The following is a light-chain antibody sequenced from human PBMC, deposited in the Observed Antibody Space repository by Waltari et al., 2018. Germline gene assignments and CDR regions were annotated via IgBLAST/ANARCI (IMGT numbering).Light chain of an antibody. V-gene: IGKV3-15*01. CDR1: QIVSSI. CDR3: QQYSSLPPT. J-gene: IGKJ3*01. Sequence: EIMMTPSPATLSVSPGAIATLSCRTSQIVSSILAWHQQKPGHAPKLLIYAASSWPTGIPSRFSGSGSGTEFTLTISSLQSEDFAIYYCQQYSSLPPTFGPGTKVDTK. CDR2: AAS.